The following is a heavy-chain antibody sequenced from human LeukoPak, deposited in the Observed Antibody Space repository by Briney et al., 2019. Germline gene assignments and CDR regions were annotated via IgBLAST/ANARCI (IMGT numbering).Heavy chain of an antibody. CDR3: AAAGGWPYYFDY. Sequence: PGGSLRLSCAASGFTFSSYWVSWVRQAPGKGLEWVANIKQDGSEKYYVDSVKGRFTISRDNAKNSLYLQMNSLRAEDTAVYYCAAAGGWPYYFDYWGQGTLVTVSS. CDR1: GFTFSSYW. CDR2: IKQDGSEK. V-gene: IGHV3-7*01. J-gene: IGHJ4*02. D-gene: IGHD2-15*01.